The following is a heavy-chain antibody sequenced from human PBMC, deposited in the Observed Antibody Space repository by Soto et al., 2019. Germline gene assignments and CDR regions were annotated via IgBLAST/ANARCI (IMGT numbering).Heavy chain of an antibody. V-gene: IGHV4-59*01. CDR1: GGSISSYY. Sequence: SETLSLTCTVSGGSISSYYWSWIRQPPGKGLEWIGYIYYSGSTNYNPSLKSRVPISVDTSKNQFSLKLSSVTAADTAVYYCAREGGHCSGGSCYGPKKSRYYYMDVWGKGTTVTVS. CDR3: AREGGHCSGGSCYGPKKSRYYYMDV. CDR2: IYYSGST. J-gene: IGHJ6*03. D-gene: IGHD2-15*01.